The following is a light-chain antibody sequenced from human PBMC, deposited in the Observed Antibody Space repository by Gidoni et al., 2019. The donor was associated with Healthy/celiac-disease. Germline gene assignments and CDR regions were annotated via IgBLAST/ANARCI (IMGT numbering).Light chain of an antibody. V-gene: IGLV6-57*03. CDR3: QSYDSSIV. Sequence: NFMLTQPHSVSASPGKTVTISCTRSSGSIASNYVQWYQQRPGSAPTTVSYEDNQRPSGVPDRFSGSIDSSSNSASLTISGLKTEDEADYYCQSYDSSIVFGGGTKLTVL. J-gene: IGLJ2*01. CDR2: EDN. CDR1: SGSIASNY.